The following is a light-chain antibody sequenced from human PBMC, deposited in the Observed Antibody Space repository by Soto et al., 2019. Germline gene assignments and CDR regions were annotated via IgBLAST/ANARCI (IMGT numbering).Light chain of an antibody. Sequence: DIQMTQSPSSLSASVGDTVTITCRASQGISRWLAWYQQKQEKAPKSLVYDASTLHTGVPSRFSGSGSGTDFTLTISRLEPEDFAVYYCQQYGSSPTFGQGTKVDIK. CDR1: QGISRW. V-gene: IGKV1D-16*01. J-gene: IGKJ1*01. CDR3: QQYGSSPT. CDR2: DAS.